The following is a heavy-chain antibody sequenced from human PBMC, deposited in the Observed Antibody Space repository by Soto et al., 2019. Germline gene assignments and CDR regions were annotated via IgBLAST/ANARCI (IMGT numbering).Heavy chain of an antibody. J-gene: IGHJ5*02. CDR1: GFVSNDYD. D-gene: IGHD2-21*01. V-gene: IGHV3-30*03. Sequence: QVPLAESGGGLVQPGRSLRLSCATSGFVSNDYDIHWVRQAPGKGLAWLASISYDGRNKYYADSVKGRFTISRDNSKNPRSLQINSLGAEDTAVYYCSRGIKGGLDAWGPGTLVTVSS. CDR2: ISYDGRNK. CDR3: SRGIKGGLDA.